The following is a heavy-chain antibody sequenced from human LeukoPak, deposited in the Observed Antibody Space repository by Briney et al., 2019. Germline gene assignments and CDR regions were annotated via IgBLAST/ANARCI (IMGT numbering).Heavy chain of an antibody. Sequence: GASVTVSFKSSVYTFTGYYMHWVRQAPGQGLEWMGWINPNSGGTNYAQKFQSRVTMTRDTSISTAYMELSRLRSDDTAVYYCARDKGVWSGYFDYWGQGALVTVSS. D-gene: IGHD3-3*01. V-gene: IGHV1-2*02. J-gene: IGHJ4*02. CDR2: INPNSGGT. CDR1: VYTFTGYY. CDR3: ARDKGVWSGYFDY.